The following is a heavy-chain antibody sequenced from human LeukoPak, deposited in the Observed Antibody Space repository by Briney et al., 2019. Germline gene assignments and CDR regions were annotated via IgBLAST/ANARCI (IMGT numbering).Heavy chain of an antibody. Sequence: GGSLRLSCAASGFTFSSCGMNWVRQAPGKGLEWVAIIMQDGSEKYYVDSVKGRFTISRDNAKNSLYLQMNSLRAEDTAVYYCARDSGVPFDYWGQGTLVTVSS. CDR2: IMQDGSEK. CDR1: GFTFSSCG. V-gene: IGHV3-7*01. J-gene: IGHJ4*02. CDR3: ARDSGVPFDY.